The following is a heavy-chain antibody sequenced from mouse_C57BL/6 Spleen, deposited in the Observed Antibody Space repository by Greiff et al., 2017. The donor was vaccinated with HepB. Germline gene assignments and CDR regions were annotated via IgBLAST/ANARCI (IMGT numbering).Heavy chain of an antibody. CDR1: GYAFSSYW. CDR2: IYPGDGDT. J-gene: IGHJ2*01. CDR3: ARGDDPDDY. Sequence: QVQLKESGAELVKPGASVKISCKASGYAFSSYWMNWVKQRPGKGLEWLGQIYPGDGDTNYNGKFKGKATLTAYKSSSTAYMPLSSLTSEDSAVYFCARGDDPDDYWGQGTTLTVSS. D-gene: IGHD2-3*01. V-gene: IGHV1-80*01.